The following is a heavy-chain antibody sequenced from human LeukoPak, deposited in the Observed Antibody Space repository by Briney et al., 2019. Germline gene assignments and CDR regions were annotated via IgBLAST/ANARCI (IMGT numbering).Heavy chain of an antibody. CDR2: IYSGGST. V-gene: IGHV3-66*01. CDR3: ARGHDSRGSLPYYFDY. D-gene: IGHD3-22*01. J-gene: IGHJ4*02. CDR1: GFTVSSNY. Sequence: PGGSLRLSCAASGFTVSSNYMSWVRQAPGKGLEWVSVIYSGGSTYYADSVKGKFTISRDNSKNTLYLQMNSLSAEDTAVYYCARGHDSRGSLPYYFDYWGQGTLVTVSS.